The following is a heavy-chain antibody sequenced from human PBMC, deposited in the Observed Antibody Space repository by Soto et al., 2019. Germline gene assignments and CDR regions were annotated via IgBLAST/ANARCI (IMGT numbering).Heavy chain of an antibody. CDR3: AKHIAVAGTIHYYYGMDV. D-gene: IGHD6-19*01. J-gene: IGHJ6*02. V-gene: IGHV4-39*01. CDR1: GGSISSSSYY. Sequence: QLQLQESGPGLVKPSETLSLTCTVSGGSISSSSYYWGWIRQPPGKGLEWIGSIYYSGSTYYNPSLKSRVTISVDTSKNQFSLKLSSVTAADTAVYYCAKHIAVAGTIHYYYGMDVWGQGTTVTVSS. CDR2: IYYSGST.